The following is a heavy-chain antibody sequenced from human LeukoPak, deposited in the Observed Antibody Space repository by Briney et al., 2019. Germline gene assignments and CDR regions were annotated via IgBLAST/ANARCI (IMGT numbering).Heavy chain of an antibody. CDR2: INVDNGVT. Sequence: ASVTVSCKTSGYTFTDYFIHWVRQPPGQGLEWIGLINVDNGVTNYAQKFQGRVTLTRDTSIKTAYLELSRLRSADTAVYYCVSNLLVYKAFDYWGQGTLVTVSS. V-gene: IGHV1-2*02. J-gene: IGHJ4*02. CDR3: VSNLLVYKAFDY. D-gene: IGHD2-8*02. CDR1: GYTFTDYF.